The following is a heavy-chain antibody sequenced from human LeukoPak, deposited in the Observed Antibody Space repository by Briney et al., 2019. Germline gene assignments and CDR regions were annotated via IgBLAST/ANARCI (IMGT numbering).Heavy chain of an antibody. CDR1: GYSFTSYW. J-gene: IGHJ4*02. D-gene: IGHD5-18*01. CDR2: IYPVDSDT. Sequence: GESLKISCKGSGYSFTSYWIGWVRQMPGKGLEWRRIIYPVDSDTRYSPSFQGQVTISADKSISTAYLQWSSLKASDNAMYYCARDWSGYSYGYFDYWGQGTLVTVSS. CDR3: ARDWSGYSYGYFDY. V-gene: IGHV5-51*01.